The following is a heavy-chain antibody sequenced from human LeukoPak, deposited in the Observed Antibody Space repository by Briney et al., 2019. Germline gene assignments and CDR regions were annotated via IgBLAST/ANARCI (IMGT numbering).Heavy chain of an antibody. J-gene: IGHJ4*02. CDR1: GGTFSSYA. CDR3: ASSHPQRRFYFDY. CDR2: IIPIFGTA. Sequence: SVKVSCKASGGTFSSYAISWVRQAPGQGLEWMGGIIPIFGTAHYAQKFQGRVTITTDGSTSTAYMELSSLRSEDTAVYYCASSHPQRRFYFDYWGQGTLVTVSS. V-gene: IGHV1-69*05. D-gene: IGHD1-1*01.